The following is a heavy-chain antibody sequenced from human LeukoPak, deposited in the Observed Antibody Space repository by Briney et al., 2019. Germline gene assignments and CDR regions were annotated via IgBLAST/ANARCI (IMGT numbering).Heavy chain of an antibody. CDR2: IYYSGST. CDR3: ARLGYSGSSNFDY. V-gene: IGHV4-59*01. J-gene: IGHJ4*02. CDR1: GGSISTYY. D-gene: IGHD1-26*01. Sequence: SETLSLTCTVSGGSISTYYWSWIRQPPGKGLEWIGDIYYSGSTNYNPSLKSRVTISVDTSKNQFSLKLSSVTAADTAVYYCARLGYSGSSNFDYWGQGTLVTVSS.